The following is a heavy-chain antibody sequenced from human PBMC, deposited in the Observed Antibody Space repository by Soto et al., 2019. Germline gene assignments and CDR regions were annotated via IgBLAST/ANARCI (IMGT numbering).Heavy chain of an antibody. J-gene: IGHJ6*02. Sequence: QVRLQESGPGLVKPSRTLSLTCTVSGGSISTGAYHWNWIRQHPGKGLDWIGYIYYDGSTYYNSSLKSRLNISLDTSKNQFSLRLTPVTAADTAVYYCARGSAGRFLGVYYGVDVWGQGTTVTVSS. CDR3: ARGSAGRFLGVYYGVDV. V-gene: IGHV4-31*03. CDR1: GGSISTGAYH. CDR2: IYYDGST. D-gene: IGHD3-3*01.